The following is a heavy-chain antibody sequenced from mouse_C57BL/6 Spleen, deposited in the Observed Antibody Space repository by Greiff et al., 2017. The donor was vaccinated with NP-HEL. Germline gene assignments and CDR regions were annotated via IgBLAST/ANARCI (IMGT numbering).Heavy chain of an antibody. Sequence: VQLQESGPELVKPGASVKIPCKASGYTFTDYNMDWVKQSHGKSLEWIGDINPNNGGTIYNQKFKGKATLTVDKSSSTAYMELRSLTSEDTAVYYCARSTTVPFAYWGQETLVTVSA. D-gene: IGHD1-1*01. CDR1: GYTFTDYN. CDR3: ARSTTVPFAY. CDR2: INPNNGGT. V-gene: IGHV1-18*01. J-gene: IGHJ3*01.